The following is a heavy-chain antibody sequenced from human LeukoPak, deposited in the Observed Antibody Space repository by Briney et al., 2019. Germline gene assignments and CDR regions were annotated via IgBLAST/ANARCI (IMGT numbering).Heavy chain of an antibody. J-gene: IGHJ5*02. CDR3: AKDQGCSSTSCYWGWFDP. V-gene: IGHV3-23*01. Sequence: GGSLRLSCAASGFTFKNYAMTWVRQAPGKGLKWVSAISGSGGKTYYADSVKGRFTLSRDNSKNTLYLQMNSLRAEDTAVYYCAKDQGCSSTSCYWGWFDPWGQGTLVTVSS. CDR1: GFTFKNYA. D-gene: IGHD2-2*01. CDR2: ISGSGGKT.